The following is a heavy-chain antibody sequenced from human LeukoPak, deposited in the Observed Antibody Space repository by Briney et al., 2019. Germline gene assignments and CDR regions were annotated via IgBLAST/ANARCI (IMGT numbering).Heavy chain of an antibody. CDR2: ISWNSGSI. D-gene: IGHD3-16*01. Sequence: GGSLRLSCAASGFTFDDYATHWVRQAPGKGLEWVSGISWNSGSIGYADSVKGRFTISRDNAKNSLYLQMNSLRAEDTALYYCAKEGGLGTLAPGRYFDYWGQGTLVTVSS. CDR1: GFTFDDYA. J-gene: IGHJ4*02. V-gene: IGHV3-9*01. CDR3: AKEGGLGTLAPGRYFDY.